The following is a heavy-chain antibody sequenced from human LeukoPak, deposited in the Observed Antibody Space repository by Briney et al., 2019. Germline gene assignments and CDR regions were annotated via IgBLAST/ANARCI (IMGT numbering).Heavy chain of an antibody. CDR2: IRYDGSNK. CDR1: AFTFSSYG. D-gene: IGHD2-15*01. CDR3: AKARRYCSGGSCYSIDYFDY. J-gene: IGHJ4*02. V-gene: IGHV3-30*02. Sequence: PGGSLRLSCAASAFTFSSYGMHWVRQAPGKGLEWVAFIRYDGSNKYYADSVKGRFTISRDNSKNTLYLQMNSLRAEDTAVYYCAKARRYCSGGSCYSIDYFDYWGQGTLVTVSS.